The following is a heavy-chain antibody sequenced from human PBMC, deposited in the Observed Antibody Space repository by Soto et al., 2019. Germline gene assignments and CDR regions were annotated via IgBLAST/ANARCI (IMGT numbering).Heavy chain of an antibody. CDR2: INHSGST. J-gene: IGHJ4*02. V-gene: IGHV4-34*01. Sequence: PSETLSLTCAVYGGSFSGYYWSWIRQPPGKGLEWIGEINHSGSTNYNPSLKSRVTISVDTSKNQFSLKLSSVTAADTAVYYCARVLIYYGSGSYPFDYWGQGTLVTVS. CDR1: GGSFSGYY. CDR3: ARVLIYYGSGSYPFDY. D-gene: IGHD3-10*01.